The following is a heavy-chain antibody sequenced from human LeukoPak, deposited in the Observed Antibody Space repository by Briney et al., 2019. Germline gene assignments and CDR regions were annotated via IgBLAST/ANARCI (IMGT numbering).Heavy chain of an antibody. CDR3: ARDSGGSFFY. CDR1: GGSICTYY. Sequence: SETLSLTSTVSGGSICTYYWSWIRQPAGKGLEWIGRIYTSGSTNYNPSLKGRVTMSIDTSKNQFSLKLTSVTAADTAVYYCARDSGGSFFYWGQGTLVTVSS. V-gene: IGHV4-4*07. D-gene: IGHD2-15*01. J-gene: IGHJ4*02. CDR2: IYTSGST.